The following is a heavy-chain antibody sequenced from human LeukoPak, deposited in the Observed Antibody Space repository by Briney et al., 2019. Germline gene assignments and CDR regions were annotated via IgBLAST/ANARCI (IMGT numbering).Heavy chain of an antibody. CDR2: VNNHGGT. J-gene: IGHJ4*02. V-gene: IGHV4-59*01. Sequence: PSETLSLTCTVSGGSISTYSWNWIRQPPGQGLEWIGYVNNHGGTYNNPSLKSRVTVSLDMSKNQFSLKLSSATAADTAVYYCARGPFEYYFDYWGQGKLVTVSS. CDR3: ARGPFEYYFDY. CDR1: GGSISTYS. D-gene: IGHD3-9*01.